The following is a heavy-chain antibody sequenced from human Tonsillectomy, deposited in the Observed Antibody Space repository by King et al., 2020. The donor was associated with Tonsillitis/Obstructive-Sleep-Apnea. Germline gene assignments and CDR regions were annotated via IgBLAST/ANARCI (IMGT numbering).Heavy chain of an antibody. CDR2: INHSGST. D-gene: IGHD5-18*01. Sequence: VQLQQWGAGLLEPSETLSLTCAVYGVSFSGYYWSWIRQPPGKGLEWIGKINHSGSTNYRPSLKSRVTISIDTSNNQFSLKVRSVTAADTAVYYCVRTVPAWLNAFDIWGQGTMVTVSS. CDR1: GVSFSGYY. CDR3: VRTVPAWLNAFDI. J-gene: IGHJ3*02. V-gene: IGHV4-34*01.